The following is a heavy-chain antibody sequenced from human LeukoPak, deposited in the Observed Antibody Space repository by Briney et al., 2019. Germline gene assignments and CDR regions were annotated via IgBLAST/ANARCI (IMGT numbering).Heavy chain of an antibody. Sequence: SETLSLTCTVSGGTLSSYYWSWIRQPPGKGLEWIGYIRYSGTTNYNPSLKSRVTISVDTSKSQCSLKLTSLAAADTAIYYCAAGGSSFDYWGQGNLVTGSS. CDR2: IRYSGTT. CDR3: AAGGSSFDY. J-gene: IGHJ4*02. CDR1: GGTLSSYY. V-gene: IGHV4-59*01. D-gene: IGHD5/OR15-5a*01.